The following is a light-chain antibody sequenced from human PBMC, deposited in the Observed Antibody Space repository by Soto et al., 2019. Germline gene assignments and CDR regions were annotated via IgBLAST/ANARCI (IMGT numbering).Light chain of an antibody. CDR3: SSYTTSNTRQIV. V-gene: IGLV2-14*03. CDR1: SSDVGGYNY. Sequence: QSALTHPASVSGSPGQSITISCTGTSSDVGGYNYVSWYQHHPGKAPNLIIYDVTNRPSGVSNPFSGYKSGNTVSLTISGLQPEDEADYYCSSYTTSNTRQIVFGTGTKLTVL. J-gene: IGLJ1*01. CDR2: DVT.